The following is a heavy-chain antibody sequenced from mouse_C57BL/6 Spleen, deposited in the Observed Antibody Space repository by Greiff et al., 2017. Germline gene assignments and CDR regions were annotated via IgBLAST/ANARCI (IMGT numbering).Heavy chain of an antibody. D-gene: IGHD1-1*01. CDR3: ARGLLRSLYFDY. Sequence: VKLMESGPELVKPGASVKISCKASGYAFSSPWMNWVKQRPGKGLEWIGRIYPGDGDTNYNGKFKGKATLTADKSSSTAYMQLSSLTSEDSAVYFCARGLLRSLYFDYWGQGTTLTVSS. CDR2: IYPGDGDT. CDR1: GYAFSSPW. V-gene: IGHV1-82*01. J-gene: IGHJ2*01.